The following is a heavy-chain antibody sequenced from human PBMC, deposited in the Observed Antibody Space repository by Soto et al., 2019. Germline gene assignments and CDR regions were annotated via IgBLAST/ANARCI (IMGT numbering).Heavy chain of an antibody. CDR3: ARFAATSGINAFDV. Sequence: GESLKISCQGSGYTFTNYWIVWVRQLPGKGLEWMGIIYPRDSHTTYSPSFQGQVTISDDKSLNSAFLQWSSLKASDTATYYCARFAATSGINAFDVWGPGTMVTVS. V-gene: IGHV5-51*01. CDR1: GYTFTNYW. J-gene: IGHJ3*01. D-gene: IGHD1-1*01. CDR2: IYPRDSHT.